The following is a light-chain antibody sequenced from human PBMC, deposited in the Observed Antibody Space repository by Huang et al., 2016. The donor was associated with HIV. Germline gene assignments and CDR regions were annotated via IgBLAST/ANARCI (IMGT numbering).Light chain of an antibody. Sequence: AIQITQSPSSLSASTGDRVTVSCRASQEVSDYLAWYQQKPGGAPRLLISSTSTLKSGVPSRFSGKGSATDFSLTITYLQSDDFATYYCQQYHTFPWTFGQGTKVEI. J-gene: IGKJ1*01. CDR3: QQYHTFPWT. CDR1: QEVSDY. V-gene: IGKV1-8*01. CDR2: STS.